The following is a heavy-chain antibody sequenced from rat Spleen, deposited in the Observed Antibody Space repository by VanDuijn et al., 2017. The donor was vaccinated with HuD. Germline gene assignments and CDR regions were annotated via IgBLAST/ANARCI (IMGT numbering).Heavy chain of an antibody. CDR2: ISTGGGNT. J-gene: IGHJ2*01. D-gene: IGHD4-3*01. V-gene: IGHV5-25*01. CDR3: AKAYSGYDY. Sequence: EVQLVESGGGLVQPGRSMSLSCAASGFIFSNYVMAWVRQAPTKGLEWVASISTGGGNTYYRDSVKGRFTISRDNAKNTLYLQMDSLRSEDTATYYCAKAYSGYDYWGQGVMVTVSS. CDR1: GFIFSNYV.